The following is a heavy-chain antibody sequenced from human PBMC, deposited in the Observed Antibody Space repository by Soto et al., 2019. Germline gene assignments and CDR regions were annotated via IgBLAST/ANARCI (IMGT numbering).Heavy chain of an antibody. D-gene: IGHD2-15*01. CDR2: ISSSSIYI. J-gene: IGHJ5*02. V-gene: IGHV3-21*01. Sequence: GGPLRLSCAASGFTFSSYSMNWVRQAPGKGLEWVSSISSSSIYIYYADSVKGRFTISRDNAKNSLYLQMNSLRAEDTAVYYCARELVLGYCSGGSCPTGWFDPWGQGTLVTVS. CDR3: ARELVLGYCSGGSCPTGWFDP. CDR1: GFTFSSYS.